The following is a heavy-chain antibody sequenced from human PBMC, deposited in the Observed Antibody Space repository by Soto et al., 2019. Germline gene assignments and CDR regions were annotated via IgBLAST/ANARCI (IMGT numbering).Heavy chain of an antibody. CDR1: GFTFSTFG. Sequence: QVQLVESGGGVVQPGRSLRLSCAASGFTFSTFGIHWVRQAPGKGLEWVALIWFDGSNKYYADSVKGRFTISRDDSKNTMYLQMDNLRVEDTAVYYCARDSVPGSLRPNGMDVWGQGTTVTVSS. CDR2: IWFDGSNK. J-gene: IGHJ6*02. D-gene: IGHD3-10*01. V-gene: IGHV3-33*01. CDR3: ARDSVPGSLRPNGMDV.